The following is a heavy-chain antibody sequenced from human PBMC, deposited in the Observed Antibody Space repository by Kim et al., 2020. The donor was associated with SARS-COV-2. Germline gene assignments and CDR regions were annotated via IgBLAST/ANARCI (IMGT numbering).Heavy chain of an antibody. Sequence: GGSLRLSCAASGFTFSSYWMSWVRQAPGKGLEWVANIKQDGSEKYSVDTVKGRFTISRDNAKNSLYLQMNNQRAKDTAVYYCAIGPPYDYLGQGTLVTVSS. J-gene: IGHJ4*02. CDR1: GFTFSSYW. V-gene: IGHV3-7*03. CDR3: AIGPPYDY. CDR2: IKQDGSEK.